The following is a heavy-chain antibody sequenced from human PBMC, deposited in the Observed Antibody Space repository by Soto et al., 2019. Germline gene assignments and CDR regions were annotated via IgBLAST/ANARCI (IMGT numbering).Heavy chain of an antibody. CDR1: GGSFSGYY. CDR2: INHSGST. J-gene: IGHJ4*02. Sequence: SETLSLTCAVYGGSFSGYYWSWIRQPPGKGLEWIGEINHSGSTNYNPSLKSRVTISVDTSKNQFSLKLSSVTAADTAVYYCAREGPWGDSSSWVGENYWGQGTLVTVSS. V-gene: IGHV4-34*01. CDR3: AREGPWGDSSSWVGENY. D-gene: IGHD6-13*01.